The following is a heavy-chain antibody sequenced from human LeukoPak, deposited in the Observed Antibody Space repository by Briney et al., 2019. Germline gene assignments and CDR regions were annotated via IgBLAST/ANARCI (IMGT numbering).Heavy chain of an antibody. V-gene: IGHV3-48*01. CDR3: ARDSSWSSGSYFFGYSDY. Sequence: GGSLRLSCAASGFTFSSYEMNWVRQAPGKGLEWVSYISSSSSTIYYADSVKGRFTISRDNAKNSLYLQMNSLRAEDTAVYYCARDSSWSSGSYFFGYSDYWGQGTLVTVSS. CDR2: ISSSSSTI. J-gene: IGHJ4*02. CDR1: GFTFSSYE. D-gene: IGHD1-26*01.